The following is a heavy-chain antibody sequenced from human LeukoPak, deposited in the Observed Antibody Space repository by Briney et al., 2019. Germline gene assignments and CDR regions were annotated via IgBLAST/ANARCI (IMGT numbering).Heavy chain of an antibody. J-gene: IGHJ6*03. CDR1: GYTFSSYG. CDR3: ARDIPTAGADYYYYYMDV. CDR2: ISAYNGNT. Sequence: ASVKVSCKASGYTFSSYGISWVRQAPGQGLEWMGWISAYNGNTNYAQKLQGRVTMTTDTSTSTAYMELRSLRSDDTAVYYCARDIPTAGADYYYYYMDVWGKGTTVTLSS. D-gene: IGHD2-21*01. V-gene: IGHV1-18*01.